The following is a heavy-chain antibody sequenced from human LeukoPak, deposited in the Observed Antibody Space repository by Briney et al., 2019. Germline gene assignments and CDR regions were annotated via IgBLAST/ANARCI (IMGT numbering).Heavy chain of an antibody. CDR3: ARGNYHNSSGYQDY. Sequence: PSQTLSLTCTVSGASISSGYYYWTWIRQHPGKGLECIGYIYRNGNTHYHPSLKSRVTISLDTSENQFSPNLRSVTAADTAVYYCARGNYHNSSGYQDYWGQGTLATVSS. V-gene: IGHV4-31*03. CDR1: GASISSGYYY. CDR2: IYRNGNT. J-gene: IGHJ4*02. D-gene: IGHD3-22*01.